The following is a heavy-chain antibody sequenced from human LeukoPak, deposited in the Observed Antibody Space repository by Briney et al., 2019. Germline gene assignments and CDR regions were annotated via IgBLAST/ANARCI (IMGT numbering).Heavy chain of an antibody. D-gene: IGHD3-3*01. CDR3: ARDGLYYDFWSGYYFTSQYYFDY. J-gene: IGHJ4*02. CDR1: GFTFSSYS. CDR2: ISSSSSYI. Sequence: GGSLRLSCAASGFTFSSYSMNWVRQAPGEGMEWVSSISSSSSYIYYADSVKGRFTISRDNAKSSLYLQMNSLRAEDTAVYYCARDGLYYDFWSGYYFTSQYYFDYWGQGTLVTVSS. V-gene: IGHV3-21*01.